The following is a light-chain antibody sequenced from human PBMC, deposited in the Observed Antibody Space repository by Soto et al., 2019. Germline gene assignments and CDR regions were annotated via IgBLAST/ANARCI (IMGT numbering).Light chain of an antibody. CDR1: QPFASN. CDR3: QQYHNWPPQYT. CDR2: VAS. V-gene: IGKV3-15*01. Sequence: EIVLTQSQATLSFSPGERATLSCRASQPFASNLAWYQQKPGQAPRLLIHVASSRATGVPARFSGSGSGTEFTLTISSLQSEDFAVYYCQQYHNWPPQYTFGQGTKLQIK. J-gene: IGKJ2*01.